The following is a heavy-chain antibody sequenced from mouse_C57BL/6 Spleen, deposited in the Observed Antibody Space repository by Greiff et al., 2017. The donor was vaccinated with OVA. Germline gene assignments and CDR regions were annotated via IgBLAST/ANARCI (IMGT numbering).Heavy chain of an antibody. Sequence: VQLQQPGAELVKPGASVKMSCKASGYTFTSYWITWVKQRPGQGLEWIGDIYPGSGSTNYNEKFKSKATLTVDTSSSTAYMQLSSLTSEDSAVYYCARWVGYGSSFYAMDYWGQGTSVTVSS. J-gene: IGHJ4*01. D-gene: IGHD1-1*01. V-gene: IGHV1-55*01. CDR1: GYTFTSYW. CDR2: IYPGSGST. CDR3: ARWVGYGSSFYAMDY.